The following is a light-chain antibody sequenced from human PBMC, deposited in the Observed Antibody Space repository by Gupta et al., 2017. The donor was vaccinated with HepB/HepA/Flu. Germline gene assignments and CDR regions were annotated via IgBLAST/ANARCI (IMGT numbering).Light chain of an antibody. CDR3: CSYAGSSVVV. V-gene: IGLV2-23*02. CDR2: EVS. CDR1: SSDVGSYNL. J-gene: IGLJ2*01. Sequence: TSSDVGSYNLVAWYQQHPGKAPKLMIYEVSKRPSGVSNRFSGSKSGNTASLTISGLQAEDEADYYCCSYAGSSVVVFGGGTKLTVL.